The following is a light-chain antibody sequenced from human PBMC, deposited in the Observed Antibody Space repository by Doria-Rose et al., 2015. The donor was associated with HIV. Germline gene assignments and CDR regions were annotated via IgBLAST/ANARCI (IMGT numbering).Light chain of an antibody. CDR1: QNINRF. CDR3: QQSFSTPRT. Sequence: DIRVTQSPSSLSASVGDRVTITCRASQNINRFLNWYQQKPGKVPKVLIYAASSLQSVVPSRFSGSGSGTDFTLTISSLQPEDFATYYCQQSFSTPRTFGQGTKVKIK. J-gene: IGKJ1*01. V-gene: IGKV1-39*01. CDR2: AAS.